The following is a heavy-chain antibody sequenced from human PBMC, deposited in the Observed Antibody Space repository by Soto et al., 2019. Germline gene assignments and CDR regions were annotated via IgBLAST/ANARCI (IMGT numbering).Heavy chain of an antibody. D-gene: IGHD1-7*01. J-gene: IGHJ4*02. CDR2: IYYSGSN. V-gene: IGHV4-31*03. CDR1: GGSINSGGYY. Sequence: QVQLQESGPGLVKSSQTLSLTCTVSGGSINSGGYYWTWIRQHPGKGLEYIGYIYYSGSNYYNPSLRSRVTISLDTSKNQFSLKVTSVTAADTAVYYCAREDLGTRGFDYWGQGALVTVSS. CDR3: AREDLGTRGFDY.